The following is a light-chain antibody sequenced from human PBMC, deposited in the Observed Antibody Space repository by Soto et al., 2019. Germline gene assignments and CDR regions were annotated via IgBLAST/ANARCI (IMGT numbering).Light chain of an antibody. CDR3: QQYGSSRPSIT. Sequence: EIVLTQSPGTLSLSPGERATLSCRASQSFTKNNLNWYQQKPGQAPRLLIYGASIRATGIPDRFSGSGSETDFTLTISRLEPEDFALYYCQQYGSSRPSITFGQGTRLEIK. CDR1: QSFTKNN. J-gene: IGKJ5*01. V-gene: IGKV3-20*01. CDR2: GAS.